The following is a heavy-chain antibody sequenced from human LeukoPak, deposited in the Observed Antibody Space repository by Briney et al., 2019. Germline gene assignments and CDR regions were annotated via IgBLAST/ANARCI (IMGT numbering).Heavy chain of an antibody. D-gene: IGHD3-22*01. J-gene: IGHJ4*02. V-gene: IGHV3-66*01. Sequence: GGSLRLSCAASGFTVSSNYMSWVRQAPGKGLEWVSVIYSGGSTYYADSVKGRFTISRDNSKNTLYLQMNSLRAEDTAVYYCARCLLDYDSSGYFDYWGQGTLVTVSS. CDR1: GFTVSSNY. CDR3: ARCLLDYDSSGYFDY. CDR2: IYSGGST.